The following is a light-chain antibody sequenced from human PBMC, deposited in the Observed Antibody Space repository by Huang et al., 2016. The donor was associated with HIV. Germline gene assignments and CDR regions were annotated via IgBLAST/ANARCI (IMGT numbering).Light chain of an antibody. V-gene: IGKV1-6*01. CDR3: LQEYTYPWT. Sequence: AIPMTQSPASLYASVGDRVTITCRASQDIVNDLGWYQQRLGKAPKLLVSTASHLQSGVPSRFTGSGSGTHFTLTISGLQPEDFATYYCLQEYTYPWTFGQGTKVEI. J-gene: IGKJ1*01. CDR1: QDIVND. CDR2: TAS.